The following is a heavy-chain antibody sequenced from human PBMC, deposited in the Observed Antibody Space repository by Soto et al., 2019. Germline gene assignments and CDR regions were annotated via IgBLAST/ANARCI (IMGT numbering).Heavy chain of an antibody. CDR3: AKWEGLGSDYYYQDLDV. CDR2: IYHSGST. CDR1: GGSISSGGYY. J-gene: IGHJ6*04. Sequence: PSETLSLTCSVSGGSISSGGYYWAWIGQHPGKGLECIGDIYHSGSTNYNPSLKSRVTISVDTSKNQFTLTLSSVTAADTAMYYCAKWEGLGSDYYYQDLDVRGKGTPGTGS. D-gene: IGHD1-26*01. V-gene: IGHV4-31*03.